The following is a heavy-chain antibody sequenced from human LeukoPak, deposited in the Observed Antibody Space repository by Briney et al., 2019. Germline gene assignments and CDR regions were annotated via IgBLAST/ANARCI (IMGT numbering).Heavy chain of an antibody. CDR2: ISSSSSYI. Sequence: GGSLRLSCAASGFTFSSYSMNWVRQAPGKGLEWVSSISSSSSYIYYADSVKGRFTISRDNAKNSLYLQMNSLRAEDTAVYYCARDRVIKQQLVLRDAFDIWGQGTMVTVSS. J-gene: IGHJ3*02. CDR3: ARDRVIKQQLVLRDAFDI. CDR1: GFTFSSYS. D-gene: IGHD6-13*01. V-gene: IGHV3-21*01.